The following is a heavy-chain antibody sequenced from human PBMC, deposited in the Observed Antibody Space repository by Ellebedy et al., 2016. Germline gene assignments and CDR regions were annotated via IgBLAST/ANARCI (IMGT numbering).Heavy chain of an antibody. CDR1: GFTFSGYW. D-gene: IGHD2-15*01. J-gene: IGHJ4*02. Sequence: HTGGSLRLSCTASGFTFSGYWMHWVRQAPGKGLVWVSRINEDESSTSYADSVKGRFTISRDNAKNTLYLHMNSLRAEDTAVYYCARDRRLVDFQTYHLDSWGQGTLVTVSS. V-gene: IGHV3-74*01. CDR3: ARDRRLVDFQTYHLDS. CDR2: INEDESST.